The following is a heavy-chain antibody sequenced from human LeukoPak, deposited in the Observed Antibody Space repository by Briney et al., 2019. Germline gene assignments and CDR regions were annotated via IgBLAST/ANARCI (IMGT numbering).Heavy chain of an antibody. J-gene: IGHJ4*02. D-gene: IGHD1-26*01. CDR3: TRSESGTYKGGFDF. V-gene: IGHV3-49*03. CDR2: IRSKTYGGTG. CDR1: GFTFGDYA. Sequence: GRSLRLSCTASGFTFGDYAMNWFRQAPGKGLEWVGFIRSKTYGGTGECAASVKGRFTISRDDSKSIAHLQMNSQKTEDTAVYYCTRSESGTYKGGFDFWGQGTLVTVSS.